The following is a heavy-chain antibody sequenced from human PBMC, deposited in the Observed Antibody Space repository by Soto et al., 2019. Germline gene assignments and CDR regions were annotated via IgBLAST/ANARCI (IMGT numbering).Heavy chain of an antibody. J-gene: IGHJ6*02. V-gene: IGHV3-9*01. CDR1: GFTFDDYA. CDR2: ISWNSGTI. Sequence: EVQLVESGGGLVQPGRSLRLSCAASGFTFDDYAMHWVRQAPGKGLEWVSGISWNSGTIVYADSVKGRFTISRDKAKNSLYLQMNSLRGEDTALYYCAKDMRGGSSSSRYYYGLDVWGQGTTVTVSS. D-gene: IGHD6-13*01. CDR3: AKDMRGGSSSSRYYYGLDV.